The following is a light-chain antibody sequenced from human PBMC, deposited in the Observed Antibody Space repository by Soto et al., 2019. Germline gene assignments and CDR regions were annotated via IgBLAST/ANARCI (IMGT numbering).Light chain of an antibody. CDR3: QVWHSHSDHPV. CDR2: DDS. V-gene: IGLV3-21*02. Sequence: SYELTQPPSVSVAPGQTAKITCAGANIGSRTVHWYQQKPGQAPVLVVYDDSGRPSGIPERFSGSNSGNTATLTISRVEAGDEADYHCQVWHSHSDHPVFGGGPKLTVL. CDR1: NIGSRT. J-gene: IGLJ3*02.